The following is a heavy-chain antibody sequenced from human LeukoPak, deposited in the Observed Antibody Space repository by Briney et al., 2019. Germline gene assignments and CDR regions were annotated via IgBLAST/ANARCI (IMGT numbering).Heavy chain of an antibody. CDR2: IRGSGGST. CDR1: GFTFTSYA. D-gene: IGHD6-13*01. Sequence: GGSLRLSCAASGFTFTSYAMSWVRQPPGKGLEWVSGIRGSGGSTYYADSVKGRFTISRDNSKNTLYLQMNSLRAEDTAVYYCASYIAGAGRGFDYWGQGTLVTVSS. J-gene: IGHJ4*02. V-gene: IGHV3-23*01. CDR3: ASYIAGAGRGFDY.